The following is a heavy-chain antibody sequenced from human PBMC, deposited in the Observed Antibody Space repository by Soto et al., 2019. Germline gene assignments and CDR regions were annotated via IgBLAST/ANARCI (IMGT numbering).Heavy chain of an antibody. CDR1: GFTFSSYA. D-gene: IGHD3-10*01. J-gene: IGHJ5*02. CDR3: AKDRPITMVRRVSQNWFDP. V-gene: IGHV3-23*01. Sequence: GGSLRLSCAASGFTFSSYAMSWVRQAPGKGLEWVSAISGSGGSTYYADSVKGRFTISRDNSKNTLYLQMNSLRAEDTAVYYCAKDRPITMVRRVSQNWFDPWGPGXLVTVYS. CDR2: ISGSGGST.